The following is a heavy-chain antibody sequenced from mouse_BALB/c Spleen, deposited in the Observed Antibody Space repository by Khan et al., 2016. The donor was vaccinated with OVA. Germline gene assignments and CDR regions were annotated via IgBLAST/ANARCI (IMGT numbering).Heavy chain of an antibody. J-gene: IGHJ1*01. Sequence: EVQLQESGPGLVKPSQSLSLTCTVTGYSITSDYAWNWIRQFPGNKLEWMGYISYSGSTSYNPSLKSRISITRDTSKNQFFLQLNSVTPEDTATYDDARRYYYGRCYLDIWGAGTTVTVSS. V-gene: IGHV3-2*02. CDR1: GYSITSDYA. CDR2: ISYSGST. CDR3: ARRYYYGRCYLDI. D-gene: IGHD1-1*01.